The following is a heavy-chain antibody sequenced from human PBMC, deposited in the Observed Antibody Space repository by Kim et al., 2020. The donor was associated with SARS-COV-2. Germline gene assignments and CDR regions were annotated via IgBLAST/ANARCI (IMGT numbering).Heavy chain of an antibody. V-gene: IGHV4-34*01. CDR3: ARGRVDVWGRSYYYFDY. J-gene: IGHJ4*02. D-gene: IGHD3-16*01. Sequence: KSRVTISVDTSKIQFSLKLSSVTAADTAVYYCARGRVDVWGRSYYYFDYWGQGTLVTVSS.